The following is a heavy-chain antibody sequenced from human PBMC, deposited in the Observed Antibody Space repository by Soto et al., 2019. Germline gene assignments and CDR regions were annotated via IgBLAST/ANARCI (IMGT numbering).Heavy chain of an antibody. CDR2: IYHSGST. D-gene: IGHD6-19*01. CDR1: GGSVSSTNW. Sequence: QVQLQESGPGLVXPSGTLSLTCAVSGGSVSSTNWWSWVRQPPGKGLEWIGEIYHSGSTYYNPSLKSRVTISVDKSKNQFSLRLSSVTAADTAVYFCARDRAVSARGSFDYWGQGTLVTVSS. CDR3: ARDRAVSARGSFDY. J-gene: IGHJ4*02. V-gene: IGHV4-4*02.